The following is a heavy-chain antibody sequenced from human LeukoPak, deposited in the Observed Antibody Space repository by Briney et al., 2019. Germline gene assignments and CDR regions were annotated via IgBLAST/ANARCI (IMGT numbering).Heavy chain of an antibody. CDR3: ARDGSVYDILTGYYNAEYFQH. CDR1: GGSISSYY. J-gene: IGHJ1*01. D-gene: IGHD3-9*01. CDR2: IYYSGST. V-gene: IGHV4-59*01. Sequence: PSETLSLTCTVSGGSISSYYWSWIRQPPGKGLEWIGYIYYSGSTNYNPSLKSRVTISVDTSKNQFSLKLSSVTAADTAVYYCARDGSVYDILTGYYNAEYFQHWGQGTLVTVSS.